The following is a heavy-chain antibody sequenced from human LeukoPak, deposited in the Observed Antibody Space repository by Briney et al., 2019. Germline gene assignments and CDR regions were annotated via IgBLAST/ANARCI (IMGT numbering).Heavy chain of an antibody. V-gene: IGHV1-69*01. J-gene: IGHJ6*03. Sequence: SVKVSCKASGGTFSSYAISWVRQAPGQGLEWMGGIIPIFGTANYAQKFQGRVTITADESTSTAYMELRSLRSDDTAVYYCARDDEYYGSGSYYNLYYYYMDVWGKGTTVTVSS. CDR2: IIPIFGTA. CDR3: ARDDEYYGSGSYYNLYYYYMDV. D-gene: IGHD3-10*01. CDR1: GGTFSSYA.